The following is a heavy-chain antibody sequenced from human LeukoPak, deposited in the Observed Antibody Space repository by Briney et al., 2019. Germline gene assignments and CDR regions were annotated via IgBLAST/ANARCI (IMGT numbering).Heavy chain of an antibody. CDR3: TTDLRNWNVWDNWFDP. J-gene: IGHJ5*02. V-gene: IGHV3-15*01. CDR1: GFTFSNAW. D-gene: IGHD1-20*01. CDR2: IKSKTDGGTT. Sequence: GGSLRLSCAASGFTFSNAWMSWVRQAPGKGLEWVGRIKSKTDGGTTDYAAPVKGRFTISRDDSKNTLYLQMNSLKTEDTAVYYCTTDLRNWNVWDNWFDPWGQGTLVTVSS.